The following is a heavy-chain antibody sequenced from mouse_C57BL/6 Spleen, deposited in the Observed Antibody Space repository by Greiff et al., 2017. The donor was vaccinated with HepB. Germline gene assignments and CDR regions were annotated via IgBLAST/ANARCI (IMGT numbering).Heavy chain of an antibody. CDR3: ARDGGQLDY. CDR1: GFTFSDYY. CDR2: INYDGSST. V-gene: IGHV5-16*01. Sequence: EVQLMESEGGLVQPGSSMKLSCTASGFTFSDYYMAWVRQVPEKGLEWVANINYDGSSTYYLDSLKSRFIISRDNAKNILYLQMSSLKSDDTATYYCARDGGQLDYWGQGTSVTVSS. J-gene: IGHJ4*01. D-gene: IGHD3-3*01.